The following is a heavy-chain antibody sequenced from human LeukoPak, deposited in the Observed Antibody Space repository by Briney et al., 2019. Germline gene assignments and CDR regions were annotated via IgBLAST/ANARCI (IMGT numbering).Heavy chain of an antibody. Sequence: PSETLSLTCTVSGGSISSYYWSWIRQPPGKGLEWIGYIYYSGSTNYNPSLKSRVTISVDTSKNQFSLKLSSVTAADTAVYYCARLTYYYDSSGYLTPHFDYWAREPWSPPPQ. D-gene: IGHD3-22*01. CDR1: GGSISSYY. CDR2: IYYSGST. J-gene: IGHJ4*02. V-gene: IGHV4-59*01. CDR3: ARLTYYYDSSGYLTPHFDY.